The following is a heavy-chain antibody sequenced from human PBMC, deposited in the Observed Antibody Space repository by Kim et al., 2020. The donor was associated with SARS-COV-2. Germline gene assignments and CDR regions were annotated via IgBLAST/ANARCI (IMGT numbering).Heavy chain of an antibody. CDR3: ARGARGRQQLVKVYYYYYMDV. V-gene: IGHV4-34*01. J-gene: IGHJ6*03. CDR2: INHSGST. CDR1: GGSFSGYY. D-gene: IGHD6-13*01. Sequence: SETLSLTCAVYGGSFSGYYWSWIRQPPGKGLEWIGEINHSGSTNYNPSLKSRVTISVDTSKNQFSLKLSSVTAADTAVYYCARGARGRQQLVKVYYYYYMDVWGKGTTVTVSS.